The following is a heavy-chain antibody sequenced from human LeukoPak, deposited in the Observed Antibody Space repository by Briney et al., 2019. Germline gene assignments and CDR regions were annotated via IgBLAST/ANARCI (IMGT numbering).Heavy chain of an antibody. CDR3: ARTYYYGSGSYYQHRDAFDI. CDR1: GYSIRSGYY. CDR2: IYQSGST. J-gene: IGHJ3*02. D-gene: IGHD3-10*01. V-gene: IGHV4-38-2*02. Sequence: SETLSLTCTVSGYSIRSGYYWGWIRPSPGKGLEWIGIIYQSGSTHYNPSLKSRVTISVDTSKNQFSLKLSSVTAADTAVYYCARTYYYGSGSYYQHRDAFDIWGQGTMVTVSS.